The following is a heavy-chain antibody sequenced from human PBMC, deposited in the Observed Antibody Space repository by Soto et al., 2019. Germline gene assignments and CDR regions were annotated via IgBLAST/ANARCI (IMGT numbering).Heavy chain of an antibody. D-gene: IGHD1-20*01. CDR2: TYWDDDH. CDR1: GFSISDSRVG. V-gene: IGHV2-5*05. J-gene: IGHJ4*02. Sequence: QITLEESGPSLVRPTQTLTLTCSFSGFSISDSRVGVGWIRQPPGKALEWLAFTYWDDDHRFDPSLRSRPTVGEDAANSLGHLLMTNMDPVDTATYFCAHRRGGYNWDDGYFDYWGQGILVTVSS. CDR3: AHRRGGYNWDDGYFDY.